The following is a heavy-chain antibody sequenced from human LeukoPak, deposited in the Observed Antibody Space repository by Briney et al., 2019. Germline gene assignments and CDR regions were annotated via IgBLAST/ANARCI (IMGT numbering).Heavy chain of an antibody. V-gene: IGHV3-15*07. J-gene: IGHJ3*02. CDR1: GFTFSNAW. CDR3: TRGPPYDYYDAFDI. Sequence: PGGSLRLSCAASGFTFSNAWMNWVRQAPGKGLEWVGRIKSKTYDGTIDYAAPVKGRFTISRDNSKNTLYLQMNSLRAEDTAVYYCTRGPPYDYYDAFDIWGQGTMVTVSS. D-gene: IGHD3-16*01. CDR2: IKSKTYDGTI.